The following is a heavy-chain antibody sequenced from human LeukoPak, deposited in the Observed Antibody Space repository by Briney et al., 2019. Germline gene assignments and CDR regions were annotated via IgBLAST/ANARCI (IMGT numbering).Heavy chain of an antibody. CDR3: TTGQSGSYGDAFDI. Sequence: GGSLRLSCAASGFTFSNAWMSWVRQAPGKGLEWVGRIKSKTDGGTTDYAAPVKGRFTISRDDSKNTLCLQMNSLKTEDTAVYYCTTGQSGSYGDAFDIWGQGTMVTVSS. CDR2: IKSKTDGGTT. V-gene: IGHV3-15*01. D-gene: IGHD1-26*01. CDR1: GFTFSNAW. J-gene: IGHJ3*02.